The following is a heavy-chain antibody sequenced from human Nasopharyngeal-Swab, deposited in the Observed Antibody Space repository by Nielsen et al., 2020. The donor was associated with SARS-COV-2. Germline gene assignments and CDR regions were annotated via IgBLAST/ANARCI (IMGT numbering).Heavy chain of an antibody. Sequence: WVRQAPGQGLEWMGWMNPNSGNTGYAQKFQGRVTMTRNTSISTAYMELSSLRSEDTAVYYCARVPDYGEPPDYWGQGTLVTVSS. CDR3: ARVPDYGEPPDY. V-gene: IGHV1-8*01. CDR2: MNPNSGNT. J-gene: IGHJ4*02. D-gene: IGHD4-17*01.